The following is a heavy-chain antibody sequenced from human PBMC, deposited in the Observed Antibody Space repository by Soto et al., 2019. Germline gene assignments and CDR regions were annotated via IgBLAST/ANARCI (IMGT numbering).Heavy chain of an antibody. CDR3: ARGGYPKVYGMDV. CDR2: INHSGST. Sequence: SETLSLTCAAYGGSFSSYYWSWIRQPPGKGLEWIGGINHSGSTNYNPPLKSRVTISVDTSKNQFSLKLNSVTAADTAVYYCARGGYPKVYGMDVWGQGTTVTVSS. D-gene: IGHD6-25*01. V-gene: IGHV4-34*01. CDR1: GGSFSSYY. J-gene: IGHJ6*02.